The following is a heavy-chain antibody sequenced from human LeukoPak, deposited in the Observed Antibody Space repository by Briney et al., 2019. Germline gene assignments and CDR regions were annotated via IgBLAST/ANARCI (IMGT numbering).Heavy chain of an antibody. V-gene: IGHV1-2*02. J-gene: IGHJ4*02. Sequence: GASVKVSCKASGYTFTGYYMHWVRQAPGQGLEWMGWINPNSGGTNYAQTFQGRVTMTRDTSISTAYMELSRLRSDDTAVYYCARDRPLDADDYYGFYYFDYWDQGTLVTVSS. CDR2: INPNSGGT. CDR3: ARDRPLDADDYYGFYYFDY. CDR1: GYTFTGYY. D-gene: IGHD3-10*01.